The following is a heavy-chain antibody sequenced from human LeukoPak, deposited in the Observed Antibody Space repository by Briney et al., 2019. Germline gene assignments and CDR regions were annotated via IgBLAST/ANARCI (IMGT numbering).Heavy chain of an antibody. CDR1: GGSISSSSYY. Sequence: PSETLSLTCTVSGGSISSSSYYWGWIRQPPGTGLEWIGSIYYSGSTYYNPSLKSRVTISVDTSKNQFSLKLSSVTAADTAVYYCARSKEWFGELRCWFDPWGQGTLVTVSS. J-gene: IGHJ5*02. CDR2: IYYSGST. V-gene: IGHV4-39*01. CDR3: ARSKEWFGELRCWFDP. D-gene: IGHD3-10*01.